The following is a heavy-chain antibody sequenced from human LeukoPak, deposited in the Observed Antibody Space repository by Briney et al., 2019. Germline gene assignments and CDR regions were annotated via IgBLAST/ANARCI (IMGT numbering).Heavy chain of an antibody. CDR1: GFTVSSNY. D-gene: IGHD3-22*01. J-gene: IGHJ4*02. V-gene: IGHV3-53*01. Sequence: GGSLRLSCAASGFTVSSNYMSWVRQAPGKGLEWVSDIYSGGSTYYADSVKGRFTISRDNSKNTLYLQMNSLRAEDTAVYYCASRYYYDSSGYYSINWGQGTLVTVSS. CDR2: IYSGGST. CDR3: ASRYYYDSSGYYSIN.